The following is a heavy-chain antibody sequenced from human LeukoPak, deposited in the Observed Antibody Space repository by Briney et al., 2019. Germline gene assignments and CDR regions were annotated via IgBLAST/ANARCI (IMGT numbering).Heavy chain of an antibody. Sequence: GGSLRLSCAASGFTFSSYGVHWVRQAPGKGLEWVAFIRYDGSNKYYADSVKGRFTISRDNSKNTLYLQMNSLRAEDTAVYYCAGSSGYYLGDAFDIWGQGTMVTVSS. CDR2: IRYDGSNK. CDR1: GFTFSSYG. D-gene: IGHD3-22*01. J-gene: IGHJ3*02. V-gene: IGHV3-30*02. CDR3: AGSSGYYLGDAFDI.